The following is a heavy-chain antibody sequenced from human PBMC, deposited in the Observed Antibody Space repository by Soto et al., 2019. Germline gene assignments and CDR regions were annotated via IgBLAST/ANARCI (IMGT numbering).Heavy chain of an antibody. CDR3: ARDWSSNLGFDP. CDR1: GGSISSGGYY. Sequence: QVQLQESGPGLVKPSQTLSLTGTVSGGSISSGGYYWSWIRQHPGKGLEWIGYIYYSGSTYYNPSLKSRVTISVDTSMSQCSLKLSSVTAADTAVYYCARDWSSNLGFDPWGEGTLVTVSS. CDR2: IYYSGST. D-gene: IGHD6-13*01. J-gene: IGHJ5*02. V-gene: IGHV4-31*03.